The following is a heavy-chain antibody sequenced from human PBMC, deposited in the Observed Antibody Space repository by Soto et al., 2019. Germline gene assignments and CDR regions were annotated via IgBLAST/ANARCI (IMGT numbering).Heavy chain of an antibody. Sequence: GGSLRLSCAASGFTFSSDSMNWVRQAPGKGLEWVSSISSSSSYIYYADSVKGRFTISRDNAKTSLYLQMNSLRAEDTAVCYCAREGYDDYVWGSYRHYFDYWGQGTLVTVSS. CDR1: GFTFSSDS. V-gene: IGHV3-21*01. CDR2: ISSSSSYI. D-gene: IGHD3-16*01. CDR3: AREGYDDYVWGSYRHYFDY. J-gene: IGHJ4*02.